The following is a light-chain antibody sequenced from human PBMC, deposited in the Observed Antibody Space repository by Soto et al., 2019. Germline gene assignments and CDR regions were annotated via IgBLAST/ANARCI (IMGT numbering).Light chain of an antibody. J-gene: IGKJ1*01. CDR3: QQRSNWPSGT. V-gene: IGKV3-11*01. Sequence: EIVLTQSPATLSLSPGERATLSCRASQSVSSYLAWYQQKPGQAPGLLIYDASNRATGIPARFSGSGSGTDFTLTISSLEPEDFAVYYCQQRSNWPSGTFGQGTKVDIK. CDR1: QSVSSY. CDR2: DAS.